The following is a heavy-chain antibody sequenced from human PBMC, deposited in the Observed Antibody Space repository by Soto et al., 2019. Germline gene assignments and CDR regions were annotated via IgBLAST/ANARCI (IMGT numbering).Heavy chain of an antibody. CDR3: ARRIVVVSSSPYGY. CDR1: GGSVNSGSYY. V-gene: IGHV4-61*01. CDR2: IYYSGST. J-gene: IGHJ4*02. D-gene: IGHD2-21*01. Sequence: SETLSLTCTVSGGSVNSGSYYWSWIRQPPGKGLEWIGYIYYSGSTNYNPSLKSRVTISIDTSKNQFSLNLSSVTAADTAVYYCARRIVVVSSSPYGYWGLGTLVTVS.